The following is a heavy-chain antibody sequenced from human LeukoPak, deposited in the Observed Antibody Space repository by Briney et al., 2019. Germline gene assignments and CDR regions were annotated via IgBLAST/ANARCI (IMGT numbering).Heavy chain of an antibody. D-gene: IGHD3-22*01. CDR1: GFTFSSYA. Sequence: GGSLRLSCAASGFTFSSYAMSWVRQAPGKGLEWVSAISGSGGSTYYADSVKGRFTISRDNSKNTLYLQMNSLRAEDTAVYYCARQRVVVIYSDYWGQGTLVTVSS. CDR3: ARQRVVVIYSDY. V-gene: IGHV3-23*01. J-gene: IGHJ4*02. CDR2: ISGSGGST.